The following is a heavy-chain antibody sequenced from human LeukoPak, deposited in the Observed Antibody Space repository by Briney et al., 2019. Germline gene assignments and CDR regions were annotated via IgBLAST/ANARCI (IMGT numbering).Heavy chain of an antibody. CDR1: GFTFSTYS. Sequence: GGSLRLSCTASGFTFSTYSMTWVRQAPGKGLEWVSSISDSSTYIYYTDSVKGRFTISRDNAMNSLYLQMNSLRADDAAVYYCAREPTSMGSDYWGQGTLVTVSS. J-gene: IGHJ4*02. CDR2: ISDSSTYI. CDR3: AREPTSMGSDY. V-gene: IGHV3-21*01. D-gene: IGHD5-18*01.